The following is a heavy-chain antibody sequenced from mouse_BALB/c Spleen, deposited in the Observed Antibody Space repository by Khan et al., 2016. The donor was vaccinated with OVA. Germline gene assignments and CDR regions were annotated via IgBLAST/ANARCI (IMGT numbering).Heavy chain of an antibody. D-gene: IGHD1-1*01. J-gene: IGHJ2*01. CDR1: GYIFTTYW. CDR2: IYPGTDNS. CDR3: ASEVALYHFGH. Sequence: VQLQESGAELVRPGASVKLSCKTSGYIFTTYWIHWIKQRSGQGLEWIARIYPGTDNSYYNEKFKDKATLTADKSSSTAYMQLSSLTSEDSDVFCKASEVALYHFGHWGQGTTLTVSS. V-gene: IGHV1-76*01.